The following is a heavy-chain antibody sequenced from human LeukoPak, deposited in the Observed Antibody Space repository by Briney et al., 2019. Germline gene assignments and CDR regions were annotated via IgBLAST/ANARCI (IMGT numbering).Heavy chain of an antibody. CDR1: GFTFNNAW. CDR2: IKSKSVGGTT. D-gene: IGHD1-26*01. J-gene: IGHJ4*02. Sequence: KPGGSLRLSCAASGFTFNNAWVSWVRQAPGKGLEWVGRIKSKSVGGTTDYAEPVKGRFTISRDDSKNTLYLEMNSLKTEDTAVYYCTTAPAGTFDYWGQGTLVTVSS. CDR3: TTAPAGTFDY. V-gene: IGHV3-15*01.